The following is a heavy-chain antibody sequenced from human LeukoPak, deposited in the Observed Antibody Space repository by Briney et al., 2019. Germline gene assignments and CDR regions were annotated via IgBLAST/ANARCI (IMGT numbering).Heavy chain of an antibody. D-gene: IGHD2-2*01. J-gene: IGHJ4*02. CDR1: GFSLSSYA. V-gene: IGHV3-23*01. CDR3: AKRSCSRTSCPIDY. Sequence: GGSLRLSCAASGFSLSSYAMSWVRQAPGKGLEWVSAISGSGESTYYVDSVKGRFTISRDSSKNTLYLPMNSLRAEDTAVYYCAKRSCSRTSCPIDYWGQGTLVTVSS. CDR2: ISGSGEST.